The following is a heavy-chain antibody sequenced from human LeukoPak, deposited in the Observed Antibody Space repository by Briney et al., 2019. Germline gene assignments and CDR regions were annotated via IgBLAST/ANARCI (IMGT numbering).Heavy chain of an antibody. CDR1: GYSFTSYW. D-gene: IGHD5-24*01. CDR2: IYPGDSDT. J-gene: IGHJ4*02. Sequence: GESLKISCKDSGYSFTSYWIGWVRQMPGKGLEWMGIIYPGDSDTRYSPSFQGQVTISADKSISTAYLQWSSLKASDTAMYYCARIGMATIKGMDYWGQGTLVTVSS. V-gene: IGHV5-51*01. CDR3: ARIGMATIKGMDY.